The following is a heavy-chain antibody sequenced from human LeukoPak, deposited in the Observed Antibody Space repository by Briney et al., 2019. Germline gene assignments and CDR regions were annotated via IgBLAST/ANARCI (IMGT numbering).Heavy chain of an antibody. D-gene: IGHD4-17*01. Sequence: ASVKVSCKASGGTFSSYAISWVRQAPGQGLEWMGGIIPIFGTANYAQKFQGRVTITADESTSTAYMELSSLRSEDTAVYYCARETGTTVTTLDYWGQGTLVTVSS. V-gene: IGHV1-69*13. J-gene: IGHJ4*02. CDR1: GGTFSSYA. CDR3: ARETGTTVTTLDY. CDR2: IIPIFGTA.